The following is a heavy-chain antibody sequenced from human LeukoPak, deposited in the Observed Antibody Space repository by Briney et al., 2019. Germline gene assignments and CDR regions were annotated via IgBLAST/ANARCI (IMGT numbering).Heavy chain of an antibody. V-gene: IGHV3-30*18. CDR3: AKWGYSSSWYYFQH. CDR2: ISYDGSNK. CDR1: GFTFSSYG. Sequence: TGESLKISCAASGFTFSSYGMHRVRQAPGKGLEWVAVISYDGSNKYYADSVKGRFTISRDNSKNTLYLQMNSLRAEDTAVYYCAKWGYSSSWYYFQHRGQGTLVTVSS. J-gene: IGHJ1*01. D-gene: IGHD6-13*01.